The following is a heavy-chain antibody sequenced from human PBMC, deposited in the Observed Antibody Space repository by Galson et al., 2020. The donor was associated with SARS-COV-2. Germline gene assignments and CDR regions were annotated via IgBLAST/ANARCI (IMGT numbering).Heavy chain of an antibody. CDR2: ISTYNGNT. J-gene: IGHJ6*02. CDR3: AREVGSNYKYVMDV. D-gene: IGHD3-10*01. Sequence: SVKVSCKASGYSFSTYGVNWVRQAPGQGLEWMGWISTYNGNTIYAQKFQGRVTMTTDTSTSTAYMEVRSLRSDDTAVYYCAREVGSNYKYVMDVWGQGTTVTVSS. CDR1: GYSFSTYG. V-gene: IGHV1-18*01.